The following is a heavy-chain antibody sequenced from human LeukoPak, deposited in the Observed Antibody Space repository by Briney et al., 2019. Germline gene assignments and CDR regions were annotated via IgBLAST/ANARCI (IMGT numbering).Heavy chain of an antibody. CDR3: ARGRRTLIVGATRNAFDV. Sequence: SLRLSCAASGFTFDDYAMHWVRQAPGKGLEWVSGISWNSGSIGYADSVKGRFTISRDNAKNSLYLQMNSLRAEDTAVYYCARGRRTLIVGATRNAFDVWGQGTIVTVSS. D-gene: IGHD1-26*01. V-gene: IGHV3-9*01. CDR1: GFTFDDYA. J-gene: IGHJ3*01. CDR2: ISWNSGSI.